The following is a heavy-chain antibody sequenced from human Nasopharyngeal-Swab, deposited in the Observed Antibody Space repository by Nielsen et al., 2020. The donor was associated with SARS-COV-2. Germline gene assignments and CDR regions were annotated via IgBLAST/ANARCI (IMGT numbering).Heavy chain of an antibody. Sequence: GESLKISCVASGFTFSSYEMNWVRQAPGKGLEWVSYISSSGSTIYYADSVKGRFTISRDNAKNSLYLQMNSLRAEDTAVYYCARTPTRYDSRDRGAFDIWGQGTMVTVSS. V-gene: IGHV3-48*03. D-gene: IGHD3-22*01. CDR3: ARTPTRYDSRDRGAFDI. J-gene: IGHJ3*02. CDR1: GFTFSSYE. CDR2: ISSSGSTI.